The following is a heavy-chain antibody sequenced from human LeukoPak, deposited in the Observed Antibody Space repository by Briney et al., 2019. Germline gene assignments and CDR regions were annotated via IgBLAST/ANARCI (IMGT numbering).Heavy chain of an antibody. CDR3: ASLGYCSSTSCDNYYYYYYGMDV. Sequence: PGGSLRLSCAASGFTFSNYSMNWVRQAPGKGLEWVSSISSSSSYIYYADSVKGRFTISRGNAKNSLYLQMNSLRAEDTAVYYCASLGYCSSTSCDNYYYYYYGMDVWGQGTTVTVSS. CDR1: GFTFSNYS. V-gene: IGHV3-21*01. J-gene: IGHJ6*02. CDR2: ISSSSSYI. D-gene: IGHD2-2*01.